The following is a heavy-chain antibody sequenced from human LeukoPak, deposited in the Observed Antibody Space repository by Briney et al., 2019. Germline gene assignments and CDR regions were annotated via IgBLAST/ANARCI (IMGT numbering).Heavy chain of an antibody. Sequence: GGSLRLSCAASGFTFSSYAMSWVRQAPGKGMEWVSVISGRGGSTYYADSVKGRFTISRDNSKNTLYLQMNSLRAEDTAAYYCAKSTPTIFGVVIPINWFDPWGQGTLVTVSS. D-gene: IGHD3-3*01. J-gene: IGHJ5*02. V-gene: IGHV3-23*01. CDR1: GFTFSSYA. CDR2: ISGRGGST. CDR3: AKSTPTIFGVVIPINWFDP.